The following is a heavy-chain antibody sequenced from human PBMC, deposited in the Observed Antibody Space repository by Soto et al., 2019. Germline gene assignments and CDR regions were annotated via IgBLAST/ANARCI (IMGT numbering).Heavy chain of an antibody. V-gene: IGHV4-39*01. D-gene: IGHD6-13*01. CDR3: ASPLIAAAGYYYYGMDV. Sequence: SETLSLTCTVSGGSISSSSYYWGWIRQPPGKGLEWIGSIYYSGSTYYNPSLKSRVPISVDTSKNQFSLKLSSVTAADTAVYYCASPLIAAAGYYYYGMDVWGQGTTVTVSS. CDR2: IYYSGST. CDR1: GGSISSSSYY. J-gene: IGHJ6*02.